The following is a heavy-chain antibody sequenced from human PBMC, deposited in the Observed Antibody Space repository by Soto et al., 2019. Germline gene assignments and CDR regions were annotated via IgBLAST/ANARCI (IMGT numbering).Heavy chain of an antibody. CDR3: ARHSYYGSGTYYYYYYGMDV. Sequence: PGEPLKISCKGSGYSFTSYWIGWVRQMPGKGLEWMGIIYPGDSDTRYSPSFQGQVTISADKSISTAYLQWSSLKASDTAMYYCARHSYYGSGTYYYYYYGMDVWGQVTTVPVYS. CDR2: IYPGDSDT. J-gene: IGHJ6*02. CDR1: GYSFTSYW. V-gene: IGHV5-51*01. D-gene: IGHD3-10*01.